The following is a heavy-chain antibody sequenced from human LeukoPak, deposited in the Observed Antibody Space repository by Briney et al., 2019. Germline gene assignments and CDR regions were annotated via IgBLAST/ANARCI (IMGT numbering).Heavy chain of an antibody. CDR3: AREIAAADY. D-gene: IGHD6-13*01. CDR2: IYNSGAKI. J-gene: IGHJ4*02. V-gene: IGHV3-23*01. CDR1: GLTFSTYS. Sequence: GGSLRLSCAVSGLTFSTYSMTWVRQGPGKGLEWVSSIYNSGAKIFYADSVKGRFTISRDNSKNMLYLQMNSLRVEDTAVYYCAREIAAADYWGQGTLVTVSS.